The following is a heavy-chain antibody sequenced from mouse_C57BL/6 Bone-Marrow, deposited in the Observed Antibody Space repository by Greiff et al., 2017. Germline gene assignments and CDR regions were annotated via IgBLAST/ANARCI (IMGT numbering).Heavy chain of an antibody. J-gene: IGHJ1*03. CDR1: GFTFSSYG. D-gene: IGHD1-1*01. CDR3: ARHYYGPYWYFDV. CDR2: ISSGGSYT. V-gene: IGHV5-6*01. Sequence: SGGDLVKPGGSLKLSCAASGFTFSSYGMSWVRQTPDKRLEWVATISSGGSYTYYPDSVKGRFTISRDNAKNTLYLQMSSLKSEDTAMYYCARHYYGPYWYFDVWGTGTTVTVSS.